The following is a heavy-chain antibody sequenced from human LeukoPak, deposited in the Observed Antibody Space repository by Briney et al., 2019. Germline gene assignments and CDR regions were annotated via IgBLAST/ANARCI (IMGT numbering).Heavy chain of an antibody. CDR3: ARDLGDSSGYYHWFDP. D-gene: IGHD3-22*01. CDR2: XIPIFGTA. V-gene: IGHV1-69*01. J-gene: IGHJ5*02. Sequence: XXXXGLXXXXXXIPIFGTANYAQKFQGRVTITADESTSTAYMELSSLRSEDTAVYYCARDLGDSSGYYHWFDPWGQGTLVTVSS.